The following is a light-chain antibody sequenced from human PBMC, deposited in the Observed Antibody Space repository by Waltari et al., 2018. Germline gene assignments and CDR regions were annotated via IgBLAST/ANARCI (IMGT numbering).Light chain of an antibody. CDR3: GTWDNSVVAGV. J-gene: IGLJ3*02. V-gene: IGLV1-51*01. CDR2: DND. Sequence: QSVLTQAPSVSAAPGQKVTLSCSGRSSNIGNNFVSWYQHVPGTAPKLLIYDNDKRPPGIPDRFSGSKSGTSATLGITGLQTGDEAVYYCGTWDNSVVAGVFGGGTKVTVL. CDR1: SSNIGNNF.